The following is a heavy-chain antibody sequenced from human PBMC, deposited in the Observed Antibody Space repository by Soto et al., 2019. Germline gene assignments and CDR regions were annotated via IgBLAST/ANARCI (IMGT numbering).Heavy chain of an antibody. J-gene: IGHJ4*02. CDR2: IIPIFATV. D-gene: IGHD5-18*01. V-gene: IGHV1-69*01. CDR1: GGSFSSNP. CDR3: ARGGRGYSSAPRYYFDY. Sequence: QVQLVQSGSEVKKPGSSVKVSCKASGGSFSSNPISWVRQAPGQGLEWMAGIIPIFATVHYAQNFQGRVTITADESTSTAYMELTSLRSEDTAVYFCARGGRGYSSAPRYYFDYWGQGTRVTVS.